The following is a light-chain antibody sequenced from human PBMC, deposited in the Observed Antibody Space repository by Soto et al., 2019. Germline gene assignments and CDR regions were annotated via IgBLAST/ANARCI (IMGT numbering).Light chain of an antibody. CDR1: QSISSW. CDR2: DAS. CDR3: QQYNSYWT. J-gene: IGKJ1*01. V-gene: IGKV1-5*01. Sequence: DIQMTQSPSTLSASVGDRVTITCRASQSISSWLAWYQQKPGKAPKLLIYDASNLQSGVPSRFSGSGSGTTFTLTISSLQADDFATYYCQQYNSYWTFGQGTKVDI.